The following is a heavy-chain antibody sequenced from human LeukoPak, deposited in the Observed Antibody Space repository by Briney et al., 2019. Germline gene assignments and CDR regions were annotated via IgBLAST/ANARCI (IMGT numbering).Heavy chain of an antibody. CDR2: IYSSGST. V-gene: IGHV4-59*01. CDR3: ARELGYGYDY. CDR1: GGSISSYY. Sequence: SETLSLTCTVYGGSISSYYWTWIRQTPGKGLEWIGYIYSSGSTNYNPSLKSRITMSVDTSKNQVSLNLRSVTAADTAVYYCARELGYGYDYWGQGTLVTVSS. J-gene: IGHJ4*02. D-gene: IGHD5-18*01.